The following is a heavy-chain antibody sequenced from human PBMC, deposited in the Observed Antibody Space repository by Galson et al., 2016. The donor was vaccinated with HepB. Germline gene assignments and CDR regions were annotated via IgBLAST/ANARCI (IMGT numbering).Heavy chain of an antibody. CDR3: ARDSSYYNSTTPHDAFDI. CDR2: ISSSGNT. Sequence: SVSGGSVRTHYWTWVRQPAGKGLEWIGRISSSGNTNYDPSLRGRVTMSLDTSKNHFSLRLTSVTAADTAVYFCARDSSYYNSTTPHDAFDIWGLGTLVAVS. J-gene: IGHJ3*02. CDR1: GGSVRTHY. D-gene: IGHD1-1*01. V-gene: IGHV4-4*07.